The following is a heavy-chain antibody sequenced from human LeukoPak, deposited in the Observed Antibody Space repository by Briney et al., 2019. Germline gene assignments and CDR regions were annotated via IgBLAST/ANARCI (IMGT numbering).Heavy chain of an antibody. CDR2: INWNGGNT. Sequence: GGSLRLSCAASGFTFDDYAMHWVRQAPGKGPEWVAGINWNGGNTGYSDSVKGRFTISRDNAKNSLYLQMDSLRAEDTALYYCGRDLSGWYGPDYWGQGTLVTVSS. CDR3: GRDLSGWYGPDY. V-gene: IGHV3-20*04. D-gene: IGHD6-19*01. J-gene: IGHJ4*02. CDR1: GFTFDDYA.